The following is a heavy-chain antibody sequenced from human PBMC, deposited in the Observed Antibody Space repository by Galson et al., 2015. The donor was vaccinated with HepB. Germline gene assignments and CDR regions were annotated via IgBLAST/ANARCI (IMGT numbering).Heavy chain of an antibody. Sequence: SVKVSCKASGYTFASYGITWVRQAPGQGLEWMGWISAYNGKTNYAQKLQGRVTMTTDTSTSTAYMELRSLRSDDTAVYYCARGVVPSAMDYYYYYGMDVWGQGTTVTVSS. CDR2: ISAYNGKT. J-gene: IGHJ6*02. CDR3: ARGVVPSAMDYYYYYGMDV. V-gene: IGHV1-18*01. D-gene: IGHD2-2*01. CDR1: GYTFASYG.